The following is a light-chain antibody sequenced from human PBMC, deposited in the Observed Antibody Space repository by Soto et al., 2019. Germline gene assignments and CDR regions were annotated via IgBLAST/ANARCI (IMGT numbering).Light chain of an antibody. J-gene: IGKJ5*01. CDR1: QNVHTN. CDR3: QQRSNWPIT. Sequence: IVTTQSPDTLTASAGERATLTCRAGQNVHTNFAWYQQKPGQAPRLLFYDASNRATDIPARFSGSGSGTDFTLTISSLVPEDIAVYYCQQRSNWPITFGQGTRLEIK. CDR2: DAS. V-gene: IGKV3-11*01.